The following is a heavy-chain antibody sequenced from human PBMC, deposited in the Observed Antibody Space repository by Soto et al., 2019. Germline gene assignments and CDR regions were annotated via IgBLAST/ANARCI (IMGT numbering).Heavy chain of an antibody. CDR2: IYYSGST. CDR1: GGSISSYY. Sequence: SETLCLTCTVSGGSISSYYGSWIRQPPGKGLEWIGYIYYSGSTNYNPSLKSRVTISVDTSKNQFSLKLSSVTAADTAVYYCASSTIFGVPDHWGQGTLVTVSS. V-gene: IGHV4-59*01. CDR3: ASSTIFGVPDH. J-gene: IGHJ4*02. D-gene: IGHD3-3*01.